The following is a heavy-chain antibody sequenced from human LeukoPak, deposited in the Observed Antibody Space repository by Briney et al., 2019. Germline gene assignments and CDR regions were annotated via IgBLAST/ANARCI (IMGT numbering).Heavy chain of an antibody. CDR2: LNPNSGNA. CDR3: ARRRFLGWFDP. J-gene: IGHJ5*02. Sequence: ASVKVSCKASGYILTTYDTGWVRQATGQGLEWMGWLNPNSGNAGYAQKFQGRVTISRNTSISTAYMELSSLRSDDTAIYYCARRRFLGWFDPWGQGTLVTVSS. D-gene: IGHD7-27*01. V-gene: IGHV1-8*03. CDR1: GYILTTYD.